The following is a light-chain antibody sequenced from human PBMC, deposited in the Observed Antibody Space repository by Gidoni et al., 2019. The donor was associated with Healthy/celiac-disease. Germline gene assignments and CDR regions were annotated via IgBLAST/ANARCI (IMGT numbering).Light chain of an antibody. CDR2: DAS. V-gene: IGKV3-11*01. J-gene: IGKJ1*01. Sequence: EIVLTQSPATLSLSPGERATLSCRASQSVSSYLAWYQQKPGQAPRLLIYDASNRATGIPARFSGIGSGTDSTLTISSLEPEDFAVYYCQQRSNWPRTFGQGTKVEIK. CDR1: QSVSSY. CDR3: QQRSNWPRT.